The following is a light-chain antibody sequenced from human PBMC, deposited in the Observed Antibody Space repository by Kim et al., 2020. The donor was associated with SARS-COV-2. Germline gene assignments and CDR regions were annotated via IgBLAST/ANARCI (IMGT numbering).Light chain of an antibody. CDR3: QQYSRSPRT. J-gene: IGKJ1*01. CDR1: QSVKNNY. V-gene: IGKV3-20*01. CDR2: GAS. Sequence: IVLTQSPGTLSLSPGESATLSCRASQSVKNNYLAWYQHKPGQAPRLLIYGASNRATGVPDRVSGSASGTDFTLTISRLEPEDFAVYYCQQYSRSPRTFGQGTKVDIK.